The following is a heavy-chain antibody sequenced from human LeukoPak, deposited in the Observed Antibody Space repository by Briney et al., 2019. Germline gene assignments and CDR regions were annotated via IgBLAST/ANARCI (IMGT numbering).Heavy chain of an antibody. Sequence: AGGSLRLSCAASGFTFSSYSMNWVRQAPGKGLEWVSSISSSSSYIYYADSVKGRFTISRDNAKNSLYLQMNSLRAEDTAVYYCARDLADYYGSGRYFDLWGRGTLVTVSS. CDR2: ISSSSSYI. D-gene: IGHD3-10*01. V-gene: IGHV3-21*01. CDR3: ARDLADYYGSGRYFDL. CDR1: GFTFSSYS. J-gene: IGHJ2*01.